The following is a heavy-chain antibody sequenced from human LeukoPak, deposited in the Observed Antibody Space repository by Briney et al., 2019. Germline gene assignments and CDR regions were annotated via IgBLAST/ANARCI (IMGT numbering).Heavy chain of an antibody. V-gene: IGHV3-23*01. J-gene: IGHJ4*02. CDR1: GFTFSTYA. CDR3: AKDLITIISPVDY. D-gene: IGHD3-9*01. Sequence: GGSLRLSCAASGFTFSTYAMTWVRQTPGKGLEWVSAVRGSGSDTYYADSVKGRFTISRDNSKNTLSLQMNSLRAEDTAVYYCAKDLITIISPVDYWGQGTLVTVSS. CDR2: VRGSGSDT.